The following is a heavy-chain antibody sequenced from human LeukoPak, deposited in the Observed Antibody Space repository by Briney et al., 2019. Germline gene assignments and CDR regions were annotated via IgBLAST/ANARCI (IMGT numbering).Heavy chain of an antibody. Sequence: SETLSLTCTVSGGSISSGSYYWSWIRQPAGKGLEWIGRIYTSGSTNYNPSLKSRVTISVDTSKNQFSLKLSSVTAADTAVYYCARDPVSSYCSGGSCFGWFDPWGQGTLVTVSS. V-gene: IGHV4-61*02. D-gene: IGHD2-15*01. CDR1: GGSISSGSYY. CDR3: ARDPVSSYCSGGSCFGWFDP. CDR2: IYTSGST. J-gene: IGHJ5*02.